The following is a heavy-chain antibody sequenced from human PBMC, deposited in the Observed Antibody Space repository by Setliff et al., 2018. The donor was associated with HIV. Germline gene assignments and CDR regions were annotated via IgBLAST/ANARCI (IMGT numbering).Heavy chain of an antibody. CDR2: IHTSGRT. D-gene: IGHD1-1*01. CDR3: SRAAYDAVDWLDP. J-gene: IGHJ5*02. V-gene: IGHV4-4*08. CDR1: SESIVSYY. Sequence: PSETLSLTCAVSSESIVSYYWNWIRHPPGRDLEWIGYIHTSGRTKYNPSLKSRLTILVDTSKTQFSLRLTSVTAADTAVYYCSRAAYDAVDWLDPWGQGTRVTGSA.